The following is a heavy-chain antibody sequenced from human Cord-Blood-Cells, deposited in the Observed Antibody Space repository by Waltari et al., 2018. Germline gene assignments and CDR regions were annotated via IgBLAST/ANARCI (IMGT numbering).Heavy chain of an antibody. CDR1: GYTFTSYG. J-gene: IGHJ4*02. CDR3: ARLYGSGSYYIYPFDY. D-gene: IGHD3-10*01. CDR2: ISAYNGNT. Sequence: QVQLVQSGAEVKRPGASVKVSCTASGYTFTSYGISWVRQAPGQGLEWMGWISAYNGNTNYAQKLQGRVTMTTDTSTSTAYMELRSLRSDDTAVYYCARLYGSGSYYIYPFDYWGQGTLVTVSS. V-gene: IGHV1-18*01.